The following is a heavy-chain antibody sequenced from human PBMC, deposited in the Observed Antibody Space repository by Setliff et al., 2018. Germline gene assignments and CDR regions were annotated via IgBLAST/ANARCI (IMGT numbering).Heavy chain of an antibody. CDR2: IIPMFGT. D-gene: IGHD3-10*01. V-gene: IGHV1-69*13. J-gene: IGHJ6*03. CDR3: AGGQPLVRKYYYYMDV. CDR1: GGTFSSYV. Sequence: SVKVSCKASGGTFSSYVISWVREAPGQGLEWMGGIIPMFGTNYAQKFQGRVTITADESTSTAYMELSSLGSEDTAVYYCAGGQPLVRKYYYYMDVWGKGTSVTVSS.